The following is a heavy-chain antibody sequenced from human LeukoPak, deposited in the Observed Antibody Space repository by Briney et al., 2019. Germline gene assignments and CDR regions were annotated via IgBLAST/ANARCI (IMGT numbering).Heavy chain of an antibody. CDR2: ISGSGGST. CDR1: GFTFSSYA. Sequence: PGGFLRLSCVASGFTFSSYAMSWVRQAPGKGLEWVSGISGSGGSTYYADSVKGRFTISRDNSKNTLFLQMNSLRAEDTAVYYCAKETYSSGWYPYFDYWGQGTLVTVSS. D-gene: IGHD6-19*01. V-gene: IGHV3-23*01. J-gene: IGHJ4*02. CDR3: AKETYSSGWYPYFDY.